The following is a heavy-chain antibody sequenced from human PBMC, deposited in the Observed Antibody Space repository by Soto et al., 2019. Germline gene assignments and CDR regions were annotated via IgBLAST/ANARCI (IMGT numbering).Heavy chain of an antibody. D-gene: IGHD3-10*01. J-gene: IGHJ4*02. CDR3: ARDRSGGSGSYYDVFDY. CDR2: INHSGST. CDR1: GGSFSGYF. Sequence: PSETLSLTCAVYGGSFSGYFWSWIRQPPGKGLEWIGEINHSGSTNYNPSLKSRVTISVDTSKNQFSLKLSSVTAADTAVYYCARDRSGGSGSYYDVFDYWDQGTLVTVSS. V-gene: IGHV4-34*01.